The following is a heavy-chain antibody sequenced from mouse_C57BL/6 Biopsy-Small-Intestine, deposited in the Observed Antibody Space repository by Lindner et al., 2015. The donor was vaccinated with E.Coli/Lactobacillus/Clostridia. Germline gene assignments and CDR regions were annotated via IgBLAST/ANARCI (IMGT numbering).Heavy chain of an antibody. CDR1: GFTFSDYG. CDR2: ISFGSSNI. Sequence: VQLQESGEGLVKPGGSLKLSCAASGFTFSDYGMHWVRQAPEKGLEWVAYISFGSSNIYYADTLKGRFTISRDNAKNTLFLQMSHLKSEDTAMYFCGRDPLDYAMDYWGQGTSVTVSS. V-gene: IGHV5-17*03. J-gene: IGHJ4*01. CDR3: GRDPLDYAMDY.